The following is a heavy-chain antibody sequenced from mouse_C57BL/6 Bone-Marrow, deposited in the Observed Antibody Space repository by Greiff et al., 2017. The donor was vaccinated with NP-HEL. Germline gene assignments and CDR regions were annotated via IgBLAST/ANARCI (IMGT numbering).Heavy chain of an antibody. CDR3: ARGNTTVVATGAMDY. CDR1: GYTFTSYW. CDR2: IDPNSGGT. V-gene: IGHV1-72*01. D-gene: IGHD1-1*01. J-gene: IGHJ4*01. Sequence: QVQLQQPGAELVKPGASVKLSCKASGYTFTSYWMHWVKQRPGRGLEWIGRIDPNSGGTKYNEKFKSKATLTVDKPSSTAYMQLSRLTSEDSAVYYCARGNTTVVATGAMDYWGQGTSVTVSS.